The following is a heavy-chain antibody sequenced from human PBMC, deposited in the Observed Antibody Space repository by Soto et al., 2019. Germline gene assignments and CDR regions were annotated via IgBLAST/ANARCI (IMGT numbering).Heavy chain of an antibody. Sequence: QVQLVQSGAEVKKPGSSVKVSCKASGGTFSSYTISWVRQAPGQGLEWMGRIIPILGIANYAQKFQGRVTITADKYTSTAYMELSSLRSEDTAVYYCASYYDFWSGYFSVPSELLRYYYMDVWGKGTTVTVSS. CDR3: ASYYDFWSGYFSVPSELLRYYYMDV. CDR2: IIPILGIA. J-gene: IGHJ6*03. V-gene: IGHV1-69*02. CDR1: GGTFSSYT. D-gene: IGHD3-3*01.